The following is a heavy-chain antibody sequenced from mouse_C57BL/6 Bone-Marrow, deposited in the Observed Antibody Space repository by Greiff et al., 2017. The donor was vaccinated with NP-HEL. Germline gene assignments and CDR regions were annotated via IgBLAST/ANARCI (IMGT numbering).Heavy chain of an antibody. D-gene: IGHD2-4*01. CDR3: TRAIYYDYDRWYFDV. CDR1: GYTFTDYE. J-gene: IGHJ1*03. V-gene: IGHV1-15*01. CDR2: IDPENGGT. Sequence: QVQLQQSGAELVRPGASVTLSCKASGYTFTDYEMHWVKQTPVHGLEWIGAIDPENGGTAYNQKFKGKAILTADKSSSTAYMELRSLTSEDSAVYCGTRAIYYDYDRWYFDVWGTGTTVTVSS.